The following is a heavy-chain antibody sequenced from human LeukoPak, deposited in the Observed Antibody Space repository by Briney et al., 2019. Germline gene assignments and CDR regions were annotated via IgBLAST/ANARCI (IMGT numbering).Heavy chain of an antibody. CDR3: ARDPRGAVAGFGFDY. CDR1: GGSISSYY. J-gene: IGHJ4*02. CDR2: IYTSGST. V-gene: IGHV4-4*07. D-gene: IGHD6-19*01. Sequence: PSETLSLTCTVSGGSISSYYWSWIRQPAGKGLEWIGRIYTSGSTNYNPSLKRRVTMSVDTSKNQFSLKLSSVTAADTAVYYCARDPRGAVAGFGFDYWGQGTLVTVSS.